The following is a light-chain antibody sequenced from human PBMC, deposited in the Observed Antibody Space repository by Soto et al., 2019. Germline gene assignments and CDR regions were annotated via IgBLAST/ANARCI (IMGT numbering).Light chain of an antibody. V-gene: IGLV2-8*01. CDR1: SSDVGGYNY. Sequence: QSVLTQPASVSGSPGQSITISCTGTSSDVGGYNYVSWYQHHPGKAPKLMLYEVTKRPSGVPDRFSGSRSGNTASLTVSGLQADDEADYYCSSYAGSNKYVVFGGGTQRTVL. CDR2: EVT. CDR3: SSYAGSNKYVV. J-gene: IGLJ2*01.